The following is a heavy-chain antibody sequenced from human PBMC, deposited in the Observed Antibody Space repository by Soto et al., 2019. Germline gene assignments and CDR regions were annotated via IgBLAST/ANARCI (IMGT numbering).Heavy chain of an antibody. J-gene: IGHJ4*02. CDR1: GFTFSSYG. Sequence: QVQLVESGGGVVQPGRSLRLSCAASGFTFSSYGMHWVRQAPGKGLEWVAVISYDGSTKYYGDSVKGRFTISRDNSKNTLYLEMNSLRAEYTAVYYCAKDSDLPPIHYFHYWGQGTLVTVSS. CDR3: AKDSDLPPIHYFHY. CDR2: ISYDGSTK. V-gene: IGHV3-30*18. D-gene: IGHD1-26*01.